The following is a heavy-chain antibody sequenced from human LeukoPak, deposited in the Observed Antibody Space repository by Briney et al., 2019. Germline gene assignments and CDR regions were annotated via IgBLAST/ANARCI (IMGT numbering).Heavy chain of an antibody. V-gene: IGHV1-69*05. D-gene: IGHD3-10*01. J-gene: IGHJ4*02. CDR3: ARGPTMVRGVSRFDY. Sequence: ASVKVSCKASGGTFSSYAISWVRQAPGQGLEWMGGIIPIFGTANYAQKFQGRVTITRDTSASTAYMELSSLRSEDTAVYYCARGPTMVRGVSRFDYWGQGTLVTVSS. CDR2: IIPIFGTA. CDR1: GGTFSSYA.